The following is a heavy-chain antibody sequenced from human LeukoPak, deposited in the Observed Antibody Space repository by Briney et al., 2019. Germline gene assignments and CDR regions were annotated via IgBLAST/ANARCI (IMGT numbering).Heavy chain of an antibody. Sequence: GESLRISCKGSGYSFTSYWITWVRQMPGRGLEWMGTVDPTDSYSTYSPSFRGHVTISADKSISTAYLQWISLKASDTAMYYCARHAGRGDAFDIWGQGTMVTVSS. CDR2: VDPTDSYS. CDR3: ARHAGRGDAFDI. J-gene: IGHJ3*02. CDR1: GYSFTSYW. V-gene: IGHV5-10-1*01. D-gene: IGHD3-10*01.